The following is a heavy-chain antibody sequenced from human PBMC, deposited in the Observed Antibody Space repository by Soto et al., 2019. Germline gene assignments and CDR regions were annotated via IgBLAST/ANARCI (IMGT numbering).Heavy chain of an antibody. D-gene: IGHD6-25*01. CDR1: GFTFSDYY. CDR2: ISDSGSTI. J-gene: IGHJ5*02. CDR3: ARGGSGWPGGGWLGP. Sequence: QMQLVQSGGGLVKPGGSLTLSCKASGFTFSDYYMIWVRQTPGKGLEWLSYISDSGSTIYSADSVRARFTIFRENDANSVYMQLDGLSDGDTALYYCARGGSGWPGGGWLGPWGQGPLVTVSS. V-gene: IGHV3-11*01.